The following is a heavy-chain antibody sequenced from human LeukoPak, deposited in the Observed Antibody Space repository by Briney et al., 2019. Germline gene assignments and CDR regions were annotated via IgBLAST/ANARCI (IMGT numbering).Heavy chain of an antibody. D-gene: IGHD3-10*01. CDR2: IYYSGST. CDR3: ARHYITMVRGVMYYFDY. Sequence: SEILSLTCTVSGGSISSSSYYWGWIRQPPGKGLEWIGGIYYSGSTYYNPSLKSRVTISVDTSKNQFSLKLSSVTAADTAVYYCARHYITMVRGVMYYFDYWGQGTLVTVSS. V-gene: IGHV4-39*01. J-gene: IGHJ4*02. CDR1: GGSISSSSYY.